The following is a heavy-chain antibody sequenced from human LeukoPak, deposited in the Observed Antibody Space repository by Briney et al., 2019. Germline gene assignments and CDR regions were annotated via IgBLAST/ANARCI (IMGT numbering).Heavy chain of an antibody. CDR3: ARERVATGGWALDY. J-gene: IGHJ4*02. CDR1: EFTVSNNY. CDR2: IYSGGTT. Sequence: GGSLRLSCAASEFTVSNNYMSWVRQAPGKGLEWVSVIYSGGTTYYADSVKGRFTISRDNSKNTLYLQMNSLGADDTAVYYCARERVATGGWALDYWGQGTLVTVSS. V-gene: IGHV3-66*01. D-gene: IGHD5-12*01.